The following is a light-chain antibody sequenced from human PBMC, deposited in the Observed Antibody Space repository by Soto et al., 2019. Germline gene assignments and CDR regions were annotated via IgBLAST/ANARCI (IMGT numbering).Light chain of an antibody. Sequence: QSALTQPASVSGSPGQSITISCTGSSRDIGSYNRVSWYQQPPGAAPKLIIYEVNNRPSRVPDRFSGSKSGNTASLTISGLQAQDEADYYCNSFTTSSTYVFGTGTKVTVL. V-gene: IGLV2-18*02. CDR1: SRDIGSYNR. CDR3: NSFTTSSTYV. J-gene: IGLJ1*01. CDR2: EVN.